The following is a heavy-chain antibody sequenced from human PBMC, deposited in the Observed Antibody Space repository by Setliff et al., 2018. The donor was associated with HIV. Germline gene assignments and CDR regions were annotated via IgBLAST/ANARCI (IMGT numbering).Heavy chain of an antibody. J-gene: IGHJ4*02. V-gene: IGHV3-15*01. CDR2: IKSKTDGGRT. D-gene: IGHD2-8*01. Sequence: PGGSLRLSCAVSGFTVSNAWMTWVRQTPGKGLEWVGRIKSKTDGGRTDYAVPVKGRFTISRDDSKNSLYLQMNSLKTEDTAVYYCTTVGPNAYEFDYWGQGTLVTVPQ. CDR1: GFTVSNAW. CDR3: TTVGPNAYEFDY.